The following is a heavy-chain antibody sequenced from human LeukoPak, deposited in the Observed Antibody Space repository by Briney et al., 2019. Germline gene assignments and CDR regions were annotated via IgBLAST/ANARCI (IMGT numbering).Heavy chain of an antibody. CDR3: ARGYSYGYPPDY. CDR1: GYTFTSYD. Sequence: GASVKVSCKASGYTFTSYDINWVRQATGQGLEWMGWMNPNSGNTGYAQKFQGRVTITRNTSIGTAYMELSSLRSEDTAVYYCARGYSYGYPPDYWGQGTLVTVS. D-gene: IGHD5-18*01. J-gene: IGHJ4*02. V-gene: IGHV1-8*03. CDR2: MNPNSGNT.